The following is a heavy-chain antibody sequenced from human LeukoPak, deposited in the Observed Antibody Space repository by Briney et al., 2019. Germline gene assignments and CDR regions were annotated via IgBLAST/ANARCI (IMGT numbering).Heavy chain of an antibody. J-gene: IGHJ4*02. D-gene: IGHD2-15*01. CDR2: IYSGGTT. V-gene: IGHV4-39*01. CDR1: GGSISSDSYY. CDR3: ARHSRNCSGGYCYLYY. Sequence: SETLSLTCAVSGGSISSDSYYSGWIRQPPGKGLEWIGSIYSGGTTYYNPSLKSRVAISVDTSKNQFSLKLTSVTAADAAAYYCARHSRNCSGGYCYLYYWGQGTLVTVPS.